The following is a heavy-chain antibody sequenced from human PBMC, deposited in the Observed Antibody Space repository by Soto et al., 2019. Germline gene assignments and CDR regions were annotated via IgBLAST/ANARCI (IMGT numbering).Heavy chain of an antibody. Sequence: SETLSLACAVYGGSFSGYYWSWIRQPPGKGLEWIGEINHSGSTNYNPSLKIRVTISVDTSKNQFSLKLSSVTAADTAVYYCARGGLTGQYGDYYHYXLAVSGQRTTVPVSS. V-gene: IGHV4-34*01. CDR2: INHSGST. CDR1: GGSFSGYY. CDR3: ARGGLTGQYGDYYHYXLAV. J-gene: IGHJ6*02. D-gene: IGHD3-9*01.